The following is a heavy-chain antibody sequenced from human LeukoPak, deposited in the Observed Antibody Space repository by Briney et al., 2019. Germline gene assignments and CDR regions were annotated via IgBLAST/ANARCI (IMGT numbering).Heavy chain of an antibody. D-gene: IGHD3-3*01. CDR1: GFSFSNAW. CDR3: TTRDYDAH. CDR2: IKTKTDGGTT. V-gene: IGHV3-15*01. Sequence: GGSRRLSWAASGFSFSNAWMTWVRQAPGEGLGWVGRIKTKTDGGTTDYAAPVKGRLTISRDDSKNTQYLQMNSLKTEDTAVYYYTTRDYDAHWGQGTLVTVS. J-gene: IGHJ4*02.